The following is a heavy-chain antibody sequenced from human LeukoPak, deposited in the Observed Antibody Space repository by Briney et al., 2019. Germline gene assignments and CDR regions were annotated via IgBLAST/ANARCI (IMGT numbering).Heavy chain of an antibody. D-gene: IGHD3/OR15-3a*01. CDR3: TGGTGWDLNY. CDR2: VISNGGST. CDR1: GFTFNNYA. V-gene: IGHV3-23*01. J-gene: IGHJ4*02. Sequence: GGSLRLSCAASGFTFNNYALTWVRQAPGEGLQWVSSVISNGGSTYHADSVRGRFTISRDNSKNTLYLQMSSLRADDTAVYYCTGGTGWDLNYWGQGTLVTVSS.